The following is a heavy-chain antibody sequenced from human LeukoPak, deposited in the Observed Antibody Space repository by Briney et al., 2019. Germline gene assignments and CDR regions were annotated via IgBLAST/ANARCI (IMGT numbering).Heavy chain of an antibody. D-gene: IGHD3-3*01. Sequence: SETLSLTCAVYGGSFSGYYWSWIRQPPGKGLEWIGEINHSGSTNYNPSLKSRVTISVDTSKNQFSLKLSSVTAADTAVYYCARESPRKDTIFGVVILNFDYWGQGALVTVSS. CDR2: INHSGST. V-gene: IGHV4-34*01. J-gene: IGHJ4*02. CDR3: ARESPRKDTIFGVVILNFDY. CDR1: GGSFSGYY.